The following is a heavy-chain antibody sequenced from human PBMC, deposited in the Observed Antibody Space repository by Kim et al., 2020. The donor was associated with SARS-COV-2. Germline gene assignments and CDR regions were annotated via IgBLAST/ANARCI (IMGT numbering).Heavy chain of an antibody. CDR3: ARGTYYYGSGSYFPTSFYYYYGIDV. CDR1: GGSFSSYY. CDR2: INHSGST. V-gene: IGHV4-34*01. J-gene: IGHJ6*02. D-gene: IGHD3-10*01. Sequence: SETLSLTCAVYGGSFSSYYWSWIRQPPGKGLEWIGEINHSGSTNYNPSLKSRVTISVDTSKNQFSLKLSSVTSADTAVYYCARGTYYYGSGSYFPTSFYYYYGIDVWGQGTTVTVSS.